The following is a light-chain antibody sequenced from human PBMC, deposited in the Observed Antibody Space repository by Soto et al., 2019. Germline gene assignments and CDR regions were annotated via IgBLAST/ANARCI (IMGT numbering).Light chain of an antibody. CDR1: QSVIIN. J-gene: IGKJ1*01. CDR2: GAS. Sequence: EIVMTHSPATLSVSQGERATLSFRASQSVIINLAWYQQKPGQAPRLLIYGASTRATGIPARFSGSWSGTEFTLTISSLQSEDFAVYYCQQYNNWPPTWTFGQGTKVEIK. CDR3: QQYNNWPPTWT. V-gene: IGKV3-15*01.